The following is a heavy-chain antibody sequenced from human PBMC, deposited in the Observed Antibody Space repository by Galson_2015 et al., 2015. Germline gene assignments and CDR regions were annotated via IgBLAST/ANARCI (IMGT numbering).Heavy chain of an antibody. CDR2: ISGSSATI. CDR1: EFSFSRYS. D-gene: IGHD1-26*01. J-gene: IGHJ4*02. CDR3: ARDENSGSYTAPFFDY. Sequence: SLRLSCAASEFSFSRYSMNWVRQAPGKGLEWLSYISGSSATIYYADSVKGRFTISRDNAKKSLYLQMNSLRAEDTAMYYCARDENSGSYTAPFFDYWGQGTPVTVSP. V-gene: IGHV3-48*01.